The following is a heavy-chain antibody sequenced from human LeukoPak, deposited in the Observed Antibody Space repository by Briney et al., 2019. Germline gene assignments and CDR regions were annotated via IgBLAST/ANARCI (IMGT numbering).Heavy chain of an antibody. V-gene: IGHV4-34*01. D-gene: IGHD4-17*01. Sequence: SETLSLTCTVSGGSLSGYYCTWIRQPPGKGREWIGEINHSGSANYNPSLKSRVTISLDTSKNQFSLKLSSVTAADTAVYYCARGQGTVTTHWGQGTLVTVSS. J-gene: IGHJ4*02. CDR1: GGSLSGYY. CDR2: INHSGSA. CDR3: ARGQGTVTTH.